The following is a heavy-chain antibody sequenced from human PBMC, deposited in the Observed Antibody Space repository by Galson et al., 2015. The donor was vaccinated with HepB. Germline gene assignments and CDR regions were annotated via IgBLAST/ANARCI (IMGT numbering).Heavy chain of an antibody. CDR1: GYTFTSYY. CDR2: INPSGGST. J-gene: IGHJ5*02. Sequence: SVKVSCKASGYTFTSYYMHWVRQAPGQGLEWMGIINPSGGSTSYAQKFQGRVTMTRDTSTSTVYMELSSLRSEDTAVYYCARDHPQAYCGGDCSYNWFDPWGQGTLVTVSS. V-gene: IGHV1-46*03. D-gene: IGHD2-21*01. CDR3: ARDHPQAYCGGDCSYNWFDP.